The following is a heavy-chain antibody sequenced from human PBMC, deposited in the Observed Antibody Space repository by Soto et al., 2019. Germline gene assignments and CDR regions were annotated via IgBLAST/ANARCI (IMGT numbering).Heavy chain of an antibody. Sequence: GGSLRLSCAASGLTFSSYGMHWVRQAPGKGLEWVAVIWYDGSNKYYADSVKGRFTISRDNSKNTLYLQMNSLRAEDTAVYYCARGPLSSSWPIDYWGQGTLVTVSS. CDR1: GLTFSSYG. CDR3: ARGPLSSSWPIDY. CDR2: IWYDGSNK. V-gene: IGHV3-33*01. D-gene: IGHD6-13*01. J-gene: IGHJ4*02.